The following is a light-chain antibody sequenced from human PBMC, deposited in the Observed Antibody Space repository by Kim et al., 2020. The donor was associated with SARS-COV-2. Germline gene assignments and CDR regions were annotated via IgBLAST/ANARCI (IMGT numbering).Light chain of an antibody. CDR2: DVS. CDR3: SSYTSSSTLVV. Sequence: QSALTQPASVSGSPGQSITISCTGTSSDVGGYNYVSWFQQHPGKAPKLMIYDVSNRPSGVSNRFSGYKSGNTASLTISGLQAEDEGDYYCSSYTSSSTLVVFGGGTQLTVL. J-gene: IGLJ2*01. V-gene: IGLV2-14*03. CDR1: SSDVGGYNY.